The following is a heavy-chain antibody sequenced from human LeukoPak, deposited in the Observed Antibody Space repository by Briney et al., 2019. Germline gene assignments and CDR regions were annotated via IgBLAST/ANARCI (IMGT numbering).Heavy chain of an antibody. CDR2: ISGSGDNT. J-gene: IGHJ4*02. CDR1: GFTFSSHG. CDR3: AKDTTLHGDYDFWSGYYSFDY. V-gene: IGHV3-23*01. Sequence: GGTLRLSCAASGFTFSSHGMSWVRQAPGKGLEWVSTISGSGDNTYYADSVKGRFTISRDNSKNTLYLQMNSLRAEDTAVYYCAKDTTLHGDYDFWSGYYSFDYWGQGTLVTVSS. D-gene: IGHD3-3*01.